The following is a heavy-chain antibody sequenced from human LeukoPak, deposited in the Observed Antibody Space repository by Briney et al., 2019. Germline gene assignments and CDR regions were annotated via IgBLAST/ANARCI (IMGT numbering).Heavy chain of an antibody. CDR3: AKSRIAAAGPSVVSDMDV. J-gene: IGHJ6*02. Sequence: PGGSLRLSCAASAFTFSTYWMSWVRQAPGKGLEWVANIKHDGSEKYYVDSVKGRFTISRDNAKNSLYLQMNSLRAEDAAVYYCAKSRIAAAGPSVVSDMDVWGQGTTVTVSS. CDR1: AFTFSTYW. CDR2: IKHDGSEK. D-gene: IGHD6-13*01. V-gene: IGHV3-7*01.